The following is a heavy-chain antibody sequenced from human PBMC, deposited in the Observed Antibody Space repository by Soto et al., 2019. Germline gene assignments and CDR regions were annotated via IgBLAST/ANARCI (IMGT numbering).Heavy chain of an antibody. CDR1: GGSISSSSYY. V-gene: IGHV4-39*01. Sequence: QLQLQESGPGLVKPSETLSLTCTVSGGSISSSSYYWGWIRQPPGKGLEWIGSIYYSGSTYYNPSLKSRVTISVDTSKNQFSLKLSSVTAADTAVYYCARHGEYGDTHWYFDLWGRGTLVTVSS. J-gene: IGHJ2*01. D-gene: IGHD4-17*01. CDR3: ARHGEYGDTHWYFDL. CDR2: IYYSGST.